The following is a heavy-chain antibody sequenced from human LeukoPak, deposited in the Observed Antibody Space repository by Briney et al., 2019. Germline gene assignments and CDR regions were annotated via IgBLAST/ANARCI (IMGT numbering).Heavy chain of an antibody. CDR2: INPNSGGT. J-gene: IGHJ6*03. V-gene: IGHV1-2*02. D-gene: IGHD5-18*01. Sequence: ASVKVSWKASGYTFTGYYMHWVRQASGQGLEWKGWINPNSGGTNYAQKFQGRVTMTRDTSISTAYMELSRLRSDDTAVYYCARDRRCSYGHYYYYYMDVWGKGTTVTISS. CDR3: ARDRRCSYGHYYYYYMDV. CDR1: GYTFTGYY.